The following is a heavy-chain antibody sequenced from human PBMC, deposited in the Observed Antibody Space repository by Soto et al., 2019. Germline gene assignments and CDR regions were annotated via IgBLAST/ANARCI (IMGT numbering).Heavy chain of an antibody. CDR1: VGSISGYF. CDR3: ARSGGSFNFDY. Sequence: SETLGITCIFSVGSISGYFWSWIRQAAGKGLEWIGRVRANGNPDYNPSLKSRVSMSMDTSKNQFSVSLTSVTAADTAFYYCARSGGSFNFDYWGQGALVTVSS. CDR2: VRANGNP. J-gene: IGHJ4*02. V-gene: IGHV4-4*07. D-gene: IGHD1-26*01.